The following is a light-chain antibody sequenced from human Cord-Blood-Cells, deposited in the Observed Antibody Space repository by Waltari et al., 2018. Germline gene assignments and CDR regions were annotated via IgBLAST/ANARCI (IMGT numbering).Light chain of an antibody. J-gene: IGLJ3*02. V-gene: IGLV1-44*01. CDR3: AAWDDSLNGWV. CDR2: SNN. CDR1: SSNIGSNT. Sequence: QSVLTQPPSASGTPGQRVTISCSGSSSNIGSNTVNWYQQLPGTAPKLLIYSNNQRPSGVPALFSVSKSCPSASPAISWLQSEDEADYYCAAWDDSLNGWVFGGGTKLTVL.